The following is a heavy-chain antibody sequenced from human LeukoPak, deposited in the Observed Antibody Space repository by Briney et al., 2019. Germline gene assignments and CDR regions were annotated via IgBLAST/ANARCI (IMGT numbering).Heavy chain of an antibody. V-gene: IGHV4-34*01. CDR1: GGSFSGYY. D-gene: IGHD4-17*01. CDR3: ARGPLYGDSNWFDP. CDR2: INHSGST. Sequence: SETLSLTCAVYGGSFSGYYWSWIRQPPGKGLEWIGEINHSGSTNYNPSLKSRVTISVDTSKNQFSLKLSSVTAADTAVYYCARGPLYGDSNWFDPWGQGTLVTVSS. J-gene: IGHJ5*02.